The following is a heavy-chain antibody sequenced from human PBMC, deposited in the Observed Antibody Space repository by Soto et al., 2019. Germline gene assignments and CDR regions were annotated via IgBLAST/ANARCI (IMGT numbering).Heavy chain of an antibody. CDR3: AKGKNWNYAAFDI. Sequence: EVQLVESGGGLVQPGRSLRLSCAASGFTFDDYAMHWVRQAPGKGLEWGSGISWNSGSIGYADSVKGRFTISRDNAKNSLYLQMNSLRADDTALYYCAKGKNWNYAAFDIWGQGTMVTVSS. CDR1: GFTFDDYA. D-gene: IGHD1-7*01. CDR2: ISWNSGSI. J-gene: IGHJ3*02. V-gene: IGHV3-9*01.